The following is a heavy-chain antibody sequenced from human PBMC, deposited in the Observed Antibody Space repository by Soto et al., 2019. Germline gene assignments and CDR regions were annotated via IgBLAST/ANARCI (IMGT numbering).Heavy chain of an antibody. CDR2: ISGSGGTT. CDR3: AKPSYIFGVVITGAFDY. J-gene: IGHJ4*02. CDR1: GFTFSNYA. Sequence: GESLKISCAASGFTFSNYALSWVRQVPGKGLQWVAAISGSGGTTHYADSVRGRFTISRDNSKNMVFLQMNSLRAEDTAVYYCAKPSYIFGVVITGAFDYWGPGTQVTVSS. D-gene: IGHD3-3*02. V-gene: IGHV3-23*01.